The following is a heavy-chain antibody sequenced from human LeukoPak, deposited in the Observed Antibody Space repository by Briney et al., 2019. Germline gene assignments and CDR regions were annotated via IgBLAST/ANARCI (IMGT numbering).Heavy chain of an antibody. CDR3: ARDRKFKDGGSQGGAFDI. CDR1: GFTFSSYA. V-gene: IGHV3-23*01. CDR2: ISGSGGST. D-gene: IGHD1-26*01. J-gene: IGHJ3*02. Sequence: GGSLRLSCAASGFTFSSYAMSWVRQAPGKGLEWVSAISGSGGSTYYADSVKGRFTISRDNSKNTLYLQMNSLRAEDTAVYYCARDRKFKDGGSQGGAFDIWGQGTMVTVSS.